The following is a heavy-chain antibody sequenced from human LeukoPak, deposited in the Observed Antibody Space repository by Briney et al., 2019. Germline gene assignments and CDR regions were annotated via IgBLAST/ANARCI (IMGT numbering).Heavy chain of an antibody. CDR1: GYTXTGYY. CDR2: INPNSGTT. CDR3: ARTILSNYYNYPLEI. J-gene: IGHJ4*02. D-gene: IGHD3-9*01. Sequence: ASVKVSCKTSGYTXTGYYIHWVRQAPGQGLEWMGWINPNSGTTNSAQKFQGRVTMTRDTSISTAYMEVRRLTSDDTAVYYCARTILSNYYNYPLEIWGQGTLVTVSS. V-gene: IGHV1-2*02.